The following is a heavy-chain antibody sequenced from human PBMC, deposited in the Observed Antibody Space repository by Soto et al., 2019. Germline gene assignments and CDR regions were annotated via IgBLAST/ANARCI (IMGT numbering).Heavy chain of an antibody. CDR1: GFTFSSYS. CDR3: ARALVPAAIAAFNI. V-gene: IGHV3-48*01. CDR2: ISSSSSTI. Sequence: EVQLVESGGGLVQPGGSLRLSCAASGFTFSSYSMNWVRQAPGKGLEWVSYISSSSSTIYYADSVKGRFTISRDNAKNSLYLQMNSLRAEDTAVYYCARALVPAAIAAFNIWGQGTMVTVSS. J-gene: IGHJ3*02. D-gene: IGHD2-2*01.